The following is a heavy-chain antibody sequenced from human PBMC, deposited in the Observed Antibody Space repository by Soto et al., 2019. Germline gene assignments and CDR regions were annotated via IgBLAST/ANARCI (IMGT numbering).Heavy chain of an antibody. CDR2: MFLGGSDT. Sequence: EVQLVQSGAEVKKSGDSLKISCQGSEDTFSTFWLGWVRQMPGKGLEWLGMMFLGGSDTRYGPSFRGRVNISADRSIRTAYIQFNSLKASDTAMYYCARIRKNCGGDCYALEYWGQGTLVTVSS. CDR3: ARIRKNCGGDCYALEY. V-gene: IGHV5-51*01. J-gene: IGHJ4*02. CDR1: EDTFSTFW. D-gene: IGHD2-21*02.